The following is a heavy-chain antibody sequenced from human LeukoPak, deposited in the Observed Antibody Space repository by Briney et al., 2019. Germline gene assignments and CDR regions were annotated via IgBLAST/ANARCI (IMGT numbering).Heavy chain of an antibody. D-gene: IGHD5-18*01. CDR2: IRSKANSYAT. CDR3: TRLVDTAMAT. V-gene: IGHV3-73*01. CDR1: GFTFSGSA. Sequence: PGGSLRLSCAASGFTFSGSAMHWVRQASGKGLEWVGRIRSKANSYATAYAASVKGRFTISRDDSKNTAYLQMNSLKTEDTAVYYCTRLVDTAMATWGQGTLVTVSS. J-gene: IGHJ5*02.